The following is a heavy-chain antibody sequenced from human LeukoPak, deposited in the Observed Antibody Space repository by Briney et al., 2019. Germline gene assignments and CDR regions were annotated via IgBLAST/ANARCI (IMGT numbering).Heavy chain of an antibody. Sequence: PGGSLRLSCAASGFTFSSYAMHWVRQAPGKGLEWVAVISYDGSNKYYADSVKGRFTISRDSSKNTLYLQLNSLRAEDTAVYYCARDLIAAATTEYWGQGTLVTVSS. J-gene: IGHJ4*02. CDR2: ISYDGSNK. D-gene: IGHD6-13*01. CDR3: ARDLIAAATTEY. V-gene: IGHV3-30-3*01. CDR1: GFTFSSYA.